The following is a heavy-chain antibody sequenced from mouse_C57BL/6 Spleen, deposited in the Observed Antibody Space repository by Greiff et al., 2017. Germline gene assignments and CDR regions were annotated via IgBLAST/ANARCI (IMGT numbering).Heavy chain of an antibody. CDR3: TTSLEDDDDYYAMDY. V-gene: IGHV14-4*01. CDR2: IDPGNGDT. D-gene: IGHD2-4*01. CDR1: GFNIKDVY. J-gene: IGHJ4*01. Sequence: VQLKESGAELVRPGASVKLSCTASGFNIKDVYMHWVKQRPEQGLEWIGWIDPGNGDTEYASKFQGQATLTADTSSNTAYQQLSSLTSEDTAVDYCTTSLEDDDDYYAMDYWGQGTSVTVSS.